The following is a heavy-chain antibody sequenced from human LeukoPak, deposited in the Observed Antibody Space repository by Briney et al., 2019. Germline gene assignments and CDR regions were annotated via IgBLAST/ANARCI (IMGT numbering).Heavy chain of an antibody. CDR3: AKVGVAKAFDY. CDR1: GFTFSSYG. D-gene: IGHD3-3*01. V-gene: IGHV3-30*18. CDR2: ISYDGSNK. J-gene: IGHJ4*02. Sequence: GGSLRLSCAASGFTFSSYGMHWVRQAPGKGLEWVAVISYDGSNKYYADSVKGRFTISRDNSKNTLYLQMNSLRAEDTAVYYCAKVGVAKAFDYWGQGTLVTVPS.